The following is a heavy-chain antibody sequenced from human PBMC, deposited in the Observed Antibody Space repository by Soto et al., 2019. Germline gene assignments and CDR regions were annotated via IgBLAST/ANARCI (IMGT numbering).Heavy chain of an antibody. CDR2: IVVMSNTA. V-gene: IGHV1-69*06. CDR3: ARAIKRWEVHYYFDY. CDR1: VSTFNNFA. Sequence: QVGLLQSGAEVKEPGSSVWVSCKVSVSTFNNFAFSWLRQAPGHGPEWMGGIVVMSNTADYSQRFRDRVTITADTSTNTLYMELGSLTFADTAVYYCARAIKRWEVHYYFDYWGQGTQVTVSS. J-gene: IGHJ4*02. D-gene: IGHD1-26*01.